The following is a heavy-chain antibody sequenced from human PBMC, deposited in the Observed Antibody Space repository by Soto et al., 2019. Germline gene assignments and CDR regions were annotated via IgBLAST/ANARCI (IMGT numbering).Heavy chain of an antibody. D-gene: IGHD3-22*01. CDR3: ARWNYDTTGYYKGALDY. CDR2: ISTSSSTI. J-gene: IGHJ4*02. CDR1: GFTFNTYS. Sequence: GGSLRLSCAASGFTFNTYSMNWVRQAPGRGLEWVSYISTSSSTIYYADSVKGRFTISRDNAKNSLYLQMNSLRAEDTAVYYCARWNYDTTGYYKGALDYWGQGTLVTVSS. V-gene: IGHV3-48*01.